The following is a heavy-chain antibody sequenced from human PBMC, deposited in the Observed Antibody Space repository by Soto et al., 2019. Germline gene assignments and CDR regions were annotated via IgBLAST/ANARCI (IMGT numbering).Heavy chain of an antibody. J-gene: IGHJ6*02. CDR2: IIPIFGTA. CDR3: ARDLSWNGNYGMDV. CDR1: GGTFSSYA. D-gene: IGHD1-1*01. V-gene: IGHV1-69*13. Sequence: SVKVSCKASGGTFSSYAISWVRQAPGQGLEWMGGIIPIFGTANYAQKFQGRVTITADESTSTAYMELSSLRSEDTAVYYCARDLSWNGNYGMDVWGQGATVTVSS.